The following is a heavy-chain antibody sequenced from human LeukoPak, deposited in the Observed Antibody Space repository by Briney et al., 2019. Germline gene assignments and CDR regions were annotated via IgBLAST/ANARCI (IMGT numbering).Heavy chain of an antibody. V-gene: IGHV4-59*01. D-gene: IGHD5-18*01. J-gene: IGHJ3*02. Sequence: SETLSLTCTVSGGSISSYYWSWVRQPPGKGLEWIGYIYYSGSTNYNPSLKSRVTISVDTSKNQFSLKLSSVTAADTAVYYCARGYSYGPIAFDIWGQGTMVTVSS. CDR1: GGSISSYY. CDR2: IYYSGST. CDR3: ARGYSYGPIAFDI.